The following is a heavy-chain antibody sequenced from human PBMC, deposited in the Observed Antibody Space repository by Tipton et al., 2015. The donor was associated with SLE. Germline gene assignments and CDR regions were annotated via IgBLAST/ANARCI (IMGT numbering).Heavy chain of an antibody. CDR2: IYYSGST. CDR1: GYSISNSNW. J-gene: IGHJ2*01. V-gene: IGHV4-28*01. Sequence: LRLSCAVSGYSISNSNWWAWIRRPPGKGLEWIGYIYYSGSTFYNPSLKSRVTMSVDTSKNQFSLKLSSVTAADTAVYYCARNGGSYYMYFNLWGRGTLVTVSS. D-gene: IGHD1-26*01. CDR3: ARNGGSYYMYFNL.